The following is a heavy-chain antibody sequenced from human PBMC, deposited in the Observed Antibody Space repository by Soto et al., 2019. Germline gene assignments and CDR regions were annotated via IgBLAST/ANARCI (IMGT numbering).Heavy chain of an antibody. Sequence: PSETLSLTCTVSGGSISSGDYYWSWIRQPPGKGLEWIGYIYYSGSTYYNPSLKSRVTISVDTSKNQFSLKLSSVTAADTAVYYCARVQHQAYFDYWGQGTPVTVSS. CDR1: GGSISSGDYY. D-gene: IGHD2-2*01. V-gene: IGHV4-30-4*01. CDR2: IYYSGST. CDR3: ARVQHQAYFDY. J-gene: IGHJ4*02.